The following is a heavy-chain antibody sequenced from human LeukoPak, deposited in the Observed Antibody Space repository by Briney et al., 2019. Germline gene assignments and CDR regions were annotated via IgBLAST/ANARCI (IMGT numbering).Heavy chain of an antibody. CDR3: ARDISMRDCSGGSCYHNWFDP. CDR1: GGSISSYY. CDR2: IYTSGST. V-gene: IGHV4-4*07. J-gene: IGHJ5*02. Sequence: SETLSLTCTVSGGSISSYYWSWIRQPAGTGLEWIGRIYTSGSTNYNPSLKSRVTMSVDTSKNQFSLKLSSVTAADTAVYYCARDISMRDCSGGSCYHNWFDPWGQGTLVTVSS. D-gene: IGHD2-15*01.